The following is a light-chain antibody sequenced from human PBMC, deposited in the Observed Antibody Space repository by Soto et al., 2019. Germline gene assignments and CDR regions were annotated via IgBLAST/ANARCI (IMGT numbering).Light chain of an antibody. Sequence: ELVLTQSPGTLSLSPGERATLSCRASQTVNNNYLAWYQQIPGQAPRLLISGASGRATGTPDRFSGSASGTDFTLTISRLEPEDFAVYYCQQYGSSPLTSGGGTKVDIK. CDR1: QTVNNNY. CDR2: GAS. V-gene: IGKV3-20*01. CDR3: QQYGSSPLT. J-gene: IGKJ4*01.